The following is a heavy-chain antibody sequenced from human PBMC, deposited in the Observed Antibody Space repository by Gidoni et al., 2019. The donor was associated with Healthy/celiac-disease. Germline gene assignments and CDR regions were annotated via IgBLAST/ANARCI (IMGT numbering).Heavy chain of an antibody. J-gene: IGHJ6*02. Sequence: QLQLQESGPGLVKPSETLSLTCTVSGGSISSSSYYWGWIRQPPGKGLEWIGSIYYSGSTYYNPSLKSRVTISVDTSKNQFSLKLSSVTAADTAVYYCARLVGDSGYDFVGNYYYYGMDVWGQGTTVTVSS. D-gene: IGHD5-12*01. CDR2: IYYSGST. V-gene: IGHV4-39*01. CDR3: ARLVGDSGYDFVGNYYYYGMDV. CDR1: GGSISSSSYY.